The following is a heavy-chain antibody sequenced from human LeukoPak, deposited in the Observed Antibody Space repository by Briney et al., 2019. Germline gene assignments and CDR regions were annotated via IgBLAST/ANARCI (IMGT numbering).Heavy chain of an antibody. CDR1: GGSISSYY. J-gene: IGHJ5*02. V-gene: IGHV4-59*01. CDR2: IYYSGST. Sequence: SETLSLTCTVSGGSISSYYWSWIRQPPGKGLEWIGYIYYSGSTNYNPSLKSRVTISVDTSKNQFSLKLSSVTAADTAVYYCARDKDWSDPWGQGTLVTVSS. CDR3: ARDKDWSDP.